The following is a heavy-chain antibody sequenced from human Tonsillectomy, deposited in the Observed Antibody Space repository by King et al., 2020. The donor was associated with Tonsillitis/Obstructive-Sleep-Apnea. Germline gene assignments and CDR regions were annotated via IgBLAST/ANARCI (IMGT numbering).Heavy chain of an antibody. J-gene: IGHJ6*02. CDR3: AGEGAYCGGDCYPPYYYYGMDV. V-gene: IGHV1-69*10. Sequence: QLVQSGAEVKKPGSSVKVSCKASGGTFSSYAISWVRQAPGQGLEWMGGIIPILGIANYAQKFQGRVTITADKSTSTAYMELSSLRSEDTAVYYCAGEGAYCGGDCYPPYYYYGMDVWGQGTTVTVSS. CDR2: IIPILGIA. CDR1: GGTFSSYA. D-gene: IGHD2-21*02.